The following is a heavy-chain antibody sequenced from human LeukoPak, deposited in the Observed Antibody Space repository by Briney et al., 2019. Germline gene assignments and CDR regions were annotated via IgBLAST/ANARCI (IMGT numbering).Heavy chain of an antibody. D-gene: IGHD5-12*01. Sequence: GGSLRLSCAASGFTFDDYGMSWVRQAPGKGLEWVSGINWNGGSTGYADSVKGRFTISRDNAKNSLYLQMNSLRAEDTALYYCARFEDSGYDFAVGYYFDYWGQGTLVTVSS. J-gene: IGHJ4*02. CDR1: GFTFDDYG. V-gene: IGHV3-20*04. CDR3: ARFEDSGYDFAVGYYFDY. CDR2: INWNGGST.